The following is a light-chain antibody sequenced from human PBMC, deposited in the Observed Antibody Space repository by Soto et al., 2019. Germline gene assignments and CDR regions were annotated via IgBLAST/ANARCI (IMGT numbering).Light chain of an antibody. V-gene: IGKV3-15*01. Sequence: EIVMTQSPVTLSVSPGEGATLSCRASQSVSSSYLAWYQQKPGQAPRLLIYGASTRATGIPARFSGSGSGTEFTLTISSLQSEDFAVYYCQQYNNWPRTFAQGTKVDIK. CDR1: QSVSSSY. CDR3: QQYNNWPRT. J-gene: IGKJ1*01. CDR2: GAS.